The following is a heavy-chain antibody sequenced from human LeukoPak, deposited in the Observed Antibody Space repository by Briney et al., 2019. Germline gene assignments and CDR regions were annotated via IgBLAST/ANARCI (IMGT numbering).Heavy chain of an antibody. V-gene: IGHV3-64D*06. CDR3: VKGRVSGSGSYYNAPFDY. CDR2: ISSSGDST. CDR1: GFTFSSYA. D-gene: IGHD3-10*01. J-gene: IGHJ4*02. Sequence: GGSLRLSCAASGFTFSSYAMHWVRQAPEKGLEYVSAISSSGDSTYNADPVKGRFTISRDNSKDTLYLQMSSLRAGDTAVYFCVKGRVSGSGSYYNAPFDYWGQGTLVTVSS.